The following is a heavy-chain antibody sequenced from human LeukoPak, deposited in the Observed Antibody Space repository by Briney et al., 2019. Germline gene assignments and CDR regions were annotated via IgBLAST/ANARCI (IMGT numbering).Heavy chain of an antibody. CDR3: ARTYYDSSGYYFGFDY. V-gene: IGHV3-33*08. J-gene: IGHJ4*02. Sequence: GGSPRLSCAASGFTFSSHWMTWVRQAPGKGLEWVAVIWYDGSNKYYADSVKGRFTISRDNSKNTLYLQMNSLRAEDTAVYYCARTYYDSSGYYFGFDYWGQGTLVTVSS. D-gene: IGHD3-22*01. CDR1: GFTFSSHW. CDR2: IWYDGSNK.